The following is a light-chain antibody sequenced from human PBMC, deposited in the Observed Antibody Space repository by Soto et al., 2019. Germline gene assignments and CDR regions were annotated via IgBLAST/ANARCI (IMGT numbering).Light chain of an antibody. CDR3: ASFRSGTILV. CDR2: GVN. Sequence: QSVLTQPASVSGSPGQSETISCTGPRSDIGDSNFISWYQHSPGKAPRLLIYGVNNRPSGVSKRFSGSKAGNTASLTISGLLDDDEADYFCASFRSGTILVFGSGTKVTVL. J-gene: IGLJ1*01. V-gene: IGLV2-14*01. CDR1: RSDIGDSNF.